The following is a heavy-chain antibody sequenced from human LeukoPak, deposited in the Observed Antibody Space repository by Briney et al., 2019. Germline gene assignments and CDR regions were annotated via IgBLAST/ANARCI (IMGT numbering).Heavy chain of an antibody. V-gene: IGHV3-23*01. CDR3: AREYEGYCSGGSCFRGTYNWFDP. D-gene: IGHD2-15*01. CDR2: ISDSGSST. CDR1: GFTFSSYA. J-gene: IGHJ5*02. Sequence: GGSLRLSCAASGFTFSSYAMSWVRQAPGKGLEWVSAISDSGSSTYYADSVKGRFTISRDNSKNTLYLQMNSLRVEDTAVYYCAREYEGYCSGGSCFRGTYNWFDPWGQGTLVTVSS.